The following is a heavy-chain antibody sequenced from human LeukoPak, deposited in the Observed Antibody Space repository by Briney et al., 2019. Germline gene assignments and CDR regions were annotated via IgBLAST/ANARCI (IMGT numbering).Heavy chain of an antibody. Sequence: GKSLKISCKGSGYSFTSYWIGWVCQMPGKGLEWMGIIYPGDSDTRYSPSFQGQVTISADKSISTAYLQWSSLKASDTAMYYCARYANYYDRSGYYYLDAFDIWGQGTMLTVSS. CDR3: ARYANYYDRSGYYYLDAFDI. CDR2: IYPGDSDT. J-gene: IGHJ3*02. CDR1: GYSFTSYW. V-gene: IGHV5-51*01. D-gene: IGHD3-22*01.